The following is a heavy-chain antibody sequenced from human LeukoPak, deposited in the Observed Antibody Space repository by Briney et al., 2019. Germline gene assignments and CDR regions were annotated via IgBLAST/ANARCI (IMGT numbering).Heavy chain of an antibody. Sequence: ASVKVPCKASGYTFTGYYMHWVRQAPGQGLEWMGWINPNSGGTNYAQKFQGRVTMTRDTSISTVYMELSRLRSDDTAVYYCARSTTKLVRGCFDYWGQGTLVTVSS. D-gene: IGHD6-6*01. CDR2: INPNSGGT. CDR1: GYTFTGYY. V-gene: IGHV1-2*02. CDR3: ARSTTKLVRGCFDY. J-gene: IGHJ4*02.